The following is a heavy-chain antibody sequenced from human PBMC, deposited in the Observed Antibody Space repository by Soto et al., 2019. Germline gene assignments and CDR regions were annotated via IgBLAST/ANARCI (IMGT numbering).Heavy chain of an antibody. CDR1: GGSISSGGYY. Sequence: QVQLQESGPGLVKPSQTLSLTCTVSGGSISSGGYYWSWIRQHPGKGLEWIGYIYYSGSTYYNPSLKSRVTISVDTSKNQFSLKLSSVTAADTAVYYCARETYYYGSGSYYNAGGVDYWGQGTLVTVSS. V-gene: IGHV4-31*03. CDR2: IYYSGST. J-gene: IGHJ4*02. CDR3: ARETYYYGSGSYYNAGGVDY. D-gene: IGHD3-10*01.